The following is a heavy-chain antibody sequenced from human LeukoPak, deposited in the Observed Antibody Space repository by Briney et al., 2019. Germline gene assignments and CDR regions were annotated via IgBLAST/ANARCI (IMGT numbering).Heavy chain of an antibody. D-gene: IGHD3-3*01. CDR1: GYTLTELS. J-gene: IGHJ5*02. CDR3: ARVAKYYDFWSGFDP. CDR2: FDPEDGET. Sequence: ASVKVSCKVSGYTLTELSMHWVRQAPGKGLEWMGGFDPEDGETIYAQKFQGRVTITADESTSTAYMELSSLRSEDTAVYYCARVAKYYDFWSGFDPWGQGTLVTVSS. V-gene: IGHV1-24*01.